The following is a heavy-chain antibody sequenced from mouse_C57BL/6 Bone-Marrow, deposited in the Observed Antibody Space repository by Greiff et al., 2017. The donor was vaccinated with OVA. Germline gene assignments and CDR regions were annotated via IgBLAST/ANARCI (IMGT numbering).Heavy chain of an antibody. CDR2: SNPSSGST. CDR1: GYTFTSYT. D-gene: IGHD1-1*01. J-gene: IGHJ1*03. V-gene: IGHV1-4*01. CDR3: ERSKTVGAGDFDV. Sequence: QVQLKESGAELARPGASVKMSCKASGYTFTSYTMHWVKQRPGQGLEWIGYSNPSSGSTKYNQKFKDKATLTADKSSSTAYMQLSSLTSEDAAVYYCERSKTVGAGDFDVWCTGDTVTVSS.